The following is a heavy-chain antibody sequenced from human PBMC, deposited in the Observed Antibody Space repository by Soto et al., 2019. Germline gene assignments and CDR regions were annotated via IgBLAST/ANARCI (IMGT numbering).Heavy chain of an antibody. CDR3: ARCGVLRFLEWLPSNYYYYYYMDV. D-gene: IGHD3-3*01. CDR1: GFTFSSYG. J-gene: IGHJ6*03. Sequence: GGSLRLSCAASGFTFSSYGMHWVRQAPGKGLEWVAVIWYDGSNKYYADSVKGRFTISRDNSKNTLYLQMNSLRAEDTAVYYCARCGVLRFLEWLPSNYYYYYYMDVWGKGTTVTVSS. V-gene: IGHV3-33*01. CDR2: IWYDGSNK.